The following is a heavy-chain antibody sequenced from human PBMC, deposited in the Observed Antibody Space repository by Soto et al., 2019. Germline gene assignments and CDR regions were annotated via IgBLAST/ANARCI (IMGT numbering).Heavy chain of an antibody. Sequence: PGGSLRLSCAASGFTFSSYSMSWVRLAPGKGLEWVSSISSSSSYIYYADSVKGRFTISRDNAKNSLYLQMNSLRAEDTAVYYCARDSYYYGSGSFYWGQGTLVTVSS. D-gene: IGHD3-10*01. CDR2: ISSSSSYI. J-gene: IGHJ4*02. CDR1: GFTFSSYS. CDR3: ARDSYYYGSGSFY. V-gene: IGHV3-21*01.